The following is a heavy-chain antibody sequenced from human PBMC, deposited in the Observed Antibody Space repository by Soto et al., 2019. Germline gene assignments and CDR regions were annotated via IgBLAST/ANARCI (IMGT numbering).Heavy chain of an antibody. CDR2: IYYSGST. CDR1: GGSIISYY. D-gene: IGHD6-19*01. V-gene: IGHV4-59*01. J-gene: IGHJ3*02. CDR3: ARGLAWYSSGWWGYAFDI. Sequence: PSETLSLTCTVSGGSIISYYWSWIRQPPGKGLEWIGYIYYSGSTNYNPSLKSRVTISVDTSKNQFSLRLSSVTAADTAVYYCARGLAWYSSGWWGYAFDIWGQGTMVTVSS.